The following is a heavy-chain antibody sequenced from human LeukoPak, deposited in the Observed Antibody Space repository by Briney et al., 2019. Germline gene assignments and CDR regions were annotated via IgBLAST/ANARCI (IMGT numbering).Heavy chain of an antibody. CDR1: GFTFSTYW. D-gene: IGHD3-9*01. Sequence: GESLRLSCAASGFTFSTYWMHWVRQAPGKVLVWVSRVNTEGRNTSYADSVKGRFTISRDNAKNTLYLQMNSLRAEDTAVYYCARDRETYYDILTGYYTLGDAFDIWGQGTMVTVSS. V-gene: IGHV3-74*01. J-gene: IGHJ3*02. CDR2: VNTEGRNT. CDR3: ARDRETYYDILTGYYTLGDAFDI.